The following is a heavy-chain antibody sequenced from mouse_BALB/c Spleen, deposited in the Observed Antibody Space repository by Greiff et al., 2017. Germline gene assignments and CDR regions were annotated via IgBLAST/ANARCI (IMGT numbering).Heavy chain of an antibody. CDR3: SRDLYGNYFDY. V-gene: IGHV1S137*01. D-gene: IGHD2-1*01. CDR1: GYTFNDYA. Sequence: QVHVKQSGAELVRPGVSVKISCKGSGYTFNDYAMHWVKQSHAKSLEWIGVISTYYGDASYNQKFKGKATMTVDKSSSTAYMELARLTSEDSAIYYCSRDLYGNYFDYWGQGTTLTVSS. J-gene: IGHJ2*01. CDR2: ISTYYGDA.